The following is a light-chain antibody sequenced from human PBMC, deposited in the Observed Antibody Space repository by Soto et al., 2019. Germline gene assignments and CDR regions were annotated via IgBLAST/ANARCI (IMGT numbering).Light chain of an antibody. CDR2: DAS. J-gene: IGKJ4*01. V-gene: IGKV3-15*01. Sequence: IVMTQSPATLSVSPGERATLSCRASDSVHNNLAWYQQRPGQPPRLLIYDASSRATGIPARFSACGSGTEFTLTISSLQPEDFAVYSCQQYDTWPPTVTFGGGTKVEIK. CDR3: QQYDTWPPTVT. CDR1: DSVHNN.